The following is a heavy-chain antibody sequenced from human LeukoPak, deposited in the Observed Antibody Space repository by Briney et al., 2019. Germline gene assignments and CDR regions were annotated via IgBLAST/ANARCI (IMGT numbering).Heavy chain of an antibody. CDR1: GFTFSSYA. V-gene: IGHV3-30-3*01. D-gene: IGHD3-22*01. J-gene: IGHJ5*02. CDR3: ARGKGYYDSSGYYSWFDP. CDR2: ISYDGSNK. Sequence: PGRSLRLSCAASGFTFSSYAMHWVRQAPRKGLEWVAVISYDGSNKYYADSVKGRFTISRDNSKNTLYLQMNSLRAEDTAVYYCARGKGYYDSSGYYSWFDPWGQGTLVTVSS.